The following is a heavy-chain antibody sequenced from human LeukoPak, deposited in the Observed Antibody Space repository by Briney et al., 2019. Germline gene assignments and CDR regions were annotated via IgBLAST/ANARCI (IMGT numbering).Heavy chain of an antibody. Sequence: PGGSLRLSCAASGFTFSSYVMHWVRQAPGKGLEWVAVISYDGTNKYYADSVKGRFTISRDNSKNTLYLQMNSLRAEDTAVYYCARETSYDFWSGYSFTGGYYMDVWGKGTTVTVSS. V-gene: IGHV3-30-3*01. D-gene: IGHD3-3*01. J-gene: IGHJ6*03. CDR1: GFTFSSYV. CDR2: ISYDGTNK. CDR3: ARETSYDFWSGYSFTGGYYMDV.